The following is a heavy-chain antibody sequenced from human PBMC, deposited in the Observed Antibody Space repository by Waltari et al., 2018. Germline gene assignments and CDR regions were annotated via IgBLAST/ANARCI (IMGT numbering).Heavy chain of an antibody. J-gene: IGHJ6*02. CDR3: ARATGGYYYGLGIFGARMDV. V-gene: IGHV4-34*01. CDR1: GGSFSGYF. Sequence: QEQLQQWGAGLLKPSETLSLTCAVHGGSFSGYFWSWLRQPPGKGLEWIGEINHSGSTNYNPALMSRVTISVDTSKNQFSLKLSSVTAADTAVYYCARATGGYYYGLGIFGARMDVWGQGTTVSVSS. D-gene: IGHD3-10*01. CDR2: INHSGST.